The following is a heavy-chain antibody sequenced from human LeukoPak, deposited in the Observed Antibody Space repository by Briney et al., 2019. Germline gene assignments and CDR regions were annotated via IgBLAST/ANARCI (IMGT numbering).Heavy chain of an antibody. Sequence: PSETLSLTCAVYGGSFSGYYWSWIRQPPGKGLEWIGGINHSGSTNYNPSLKSRVTISVDTSKNQFSLKLSSVTAADTAVYYCARGGDYYGSGTHAFDIWGQGTMVTVSS. CDR1: GGSFSGYY. CDR3: ARGGDYYGSGTHAFDI. CDR2: INHSGST. D-gene: IGHD3-10*01. V-gene: IGHV4-34*01. J-gene: IGHJ3*02.